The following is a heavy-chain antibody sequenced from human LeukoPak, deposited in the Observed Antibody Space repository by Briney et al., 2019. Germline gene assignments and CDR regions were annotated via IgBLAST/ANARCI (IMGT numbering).Heavy chain of an antibody. CDR2: IYISGNT. Sequence: SETLSLTCNVSGGSISSGSYCWSWIRQPAGKGLEWIGHIYISGNTNYNPSLKSRVTISVDTSKNQFSLKLSSVTAADTAVYYCAREVVAAAGTVDYWGQGTLVTVSS. D-gene: IGHD6-13*01. J-gene: IGHJ4*02. V-gene: IGHV4-61*09. CDR1: GGSISSGSYC. CDR3: AREVVAAAGTVDY.